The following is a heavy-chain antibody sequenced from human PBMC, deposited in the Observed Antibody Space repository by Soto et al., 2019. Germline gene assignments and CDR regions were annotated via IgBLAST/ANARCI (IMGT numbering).Heavy chain of an antibody. D-gene: IGHD3-16*02. J-gene: IGHJ6*02. V-gene: IGHV4-31*03. CDR1: GGSISSGGYY. CDR2: IYYSGST. Sequence: LSLTCTVSGGSISSGGYYWSWIRQHPGKGLEWIGYIYYSGSTYYNPSLKSRVTISVDTSKNQFSLKLSSVTAADTAVYYCPREPRLGELSLLGSDLYGMDVWGQGTTVTVSS. CDR3: PREPRLGELSLLGSDLYGMDV.